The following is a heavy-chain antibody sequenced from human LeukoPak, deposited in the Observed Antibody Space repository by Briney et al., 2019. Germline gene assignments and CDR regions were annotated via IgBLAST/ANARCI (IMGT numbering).Heavy chain of an antibody. J-gene: IGHJ3*02. Sequence: ASVKDSCKASGYTFTSYAMHWVRQAPGQRLEWMGWINAGNGNTKYSQKFQGRVTITRDTSASTAYMELSSLRSEDTAVYYCARELRSIVVVPAGTLGAFDIWGQGTMVTVSS. V-gene: IGHV1-3*01. CDR2: INAGNGNT. CDR1: GYTFTSYA. D-gene: IGHD2-2*01. CDR3: ARELRSIVVVPAGTLGAFDI.